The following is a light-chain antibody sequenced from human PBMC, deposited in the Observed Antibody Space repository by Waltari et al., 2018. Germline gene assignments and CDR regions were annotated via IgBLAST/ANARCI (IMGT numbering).Light chain of an antibody. CDR2: EVT. Sequence: QSALTQPASVSGSPGQSITISCTGTSSDIGGHNYVSWYPQHPGKAPKLVIFEVTTRPSGVSNRFSGSKSGNTASLTISGLQAEDEADYYCTSYTTSVTWVFGGGTKVTVL. J-gene: IGLJ3*02. CDR3: TSYTTSVTWV. V-gene: IGLV2-14*01. CDR1: SSDIGGHNY.